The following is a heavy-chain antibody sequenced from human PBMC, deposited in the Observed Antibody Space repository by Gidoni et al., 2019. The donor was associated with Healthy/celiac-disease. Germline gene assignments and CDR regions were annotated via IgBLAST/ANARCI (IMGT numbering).Heavy chain of an antibody. CDR3: TTKGPTTDHYGDYVS. V-gene: IGHV3-15*07. CDR2: IKSDTDGWTT. Sequence: EVKLVESGGCLVKPGGSRRLSCAASGLTLSNAWMNLFRQAPGKWLEWGGRIKSDTDGWTTDYAATVKGRVNILRYDSKNTLYLQMNSLKTEDTAVYYCTTKGPTTDHYGDYVSWGQGTLVTVSS. D-gene: IGHD4-17*01. J-gene: IGHJ5*02. CDR1: GLTLSNAW.